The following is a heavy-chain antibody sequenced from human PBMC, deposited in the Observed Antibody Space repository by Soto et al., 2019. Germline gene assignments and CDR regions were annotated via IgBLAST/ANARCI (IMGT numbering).Heavy chain of an antibody. CDR1: GGSISSYY. CDR3: ARVITGTKSRLYYYYMDV. Sequence: SETLSLTCTVSGGSISSYYWSWIRQPPGKGLEWIGYIYYSGSTNYNPSLKSRVTISVDTSKNQFSLKLSSVTAADTAVYYCARVITGTKSRLYYYYMDVWGKGTTVTVSS. CDR2: IYYSGST. D-gene: IGHD1-7*01. V-gene: IGHV4-59*01. J-gene: IGHJ6*03.